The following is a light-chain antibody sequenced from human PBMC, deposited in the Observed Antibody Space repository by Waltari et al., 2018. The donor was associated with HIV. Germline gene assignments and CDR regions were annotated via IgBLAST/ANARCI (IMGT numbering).Light chain of an antibody. Sequence: QSVLTQPPSVSGAPGQRVTISCTGSRSNIGAGFHVHWYQQLPGAAPKLVNYANNNRPSAVPDRFSGSKSGTSASLAITGLQAEDEADYYCQSYDNSLSGQVFGTGTKVTVL. CDR3: QSYDNSLSGQV. CDR1: RSNIGAGFH. J-gene: IGLJ1*01. CDR2: ANN. V-gene: IGLV1-40*01.